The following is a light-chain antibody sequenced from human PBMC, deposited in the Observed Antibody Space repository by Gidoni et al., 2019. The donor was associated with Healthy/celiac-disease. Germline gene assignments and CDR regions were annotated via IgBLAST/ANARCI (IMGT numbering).Light chain of an antibody. J-gene: IGKJ1*01. CDR1: QSISSN. V-gene: IGKV1-39*01. CDR2: AAS. Sequence: DLQMTQSPASLSASVGDRVTITCRASQSISSNLNWYQQKPGKDPKLLIYAASSVQSGVPSSCCGSGSSTAFSLPIISLQPEDFSTYYCQQSYSTPQTFGQGTKVEIK. CDR3: QQSYSTPQT.